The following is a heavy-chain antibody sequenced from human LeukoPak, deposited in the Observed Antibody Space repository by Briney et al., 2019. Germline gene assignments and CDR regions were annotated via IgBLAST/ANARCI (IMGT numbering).Heavy chain of an antibody. J-gene: IGHJ4*02. D-gene: IGHD6-13*01. Sequence: GGSLRLSCAASGFTFSSYGMDWVRQAPGKGLEWVAFIRYDGSNKYYADSVKGRFTISRDNSKNTPYLQMNSLRAEDTARYYCAKHGRPYNSSWYMDDWGQGTLVTVSS. V-gene: IGHV3-30*02. CDR3: AKHGRPYNSSWYMDD. CDR2: IRYDGSNK. CDR1: GFTFSSYG.